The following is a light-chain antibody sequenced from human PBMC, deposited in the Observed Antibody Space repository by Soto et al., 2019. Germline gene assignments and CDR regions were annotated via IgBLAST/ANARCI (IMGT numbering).Light chain of an antibody. J-gene: IGLJ3*02. Sequence: QPVLTQPPSATGTPGQRVTISCSGSSSNIGSNTVNWYQQIPGTAPKLLIYSNNQRPSGVPDRFSGSKSGTSASLAISGLQSEDETDYYCAAWDDSLNAWLFGGGTKLTVL. CDR1: SSNIGSNT. V-gene: IGLV1-44*01. CDR2: SNN. CDR3: AAWDDSLNAWL.